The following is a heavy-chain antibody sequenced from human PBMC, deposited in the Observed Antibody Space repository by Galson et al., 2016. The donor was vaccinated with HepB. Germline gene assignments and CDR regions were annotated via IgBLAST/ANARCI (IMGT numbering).Heavy chain of an antibody. Sequence: SVKVSCKASGNTFSNYAMHWVRQAPGQRPEWMGWINFGNGNAKYSQKFQGRVTITRDTSASTAYMELSSLRSEDTAVYYCARGAGRNWLDPWGQGTLVTVSS. CDR1: GNTFSNYA. D-gene: IGHD2-15*01. CDR3: ARGAGRNWLDP. CDR2: INFGNGNA. V-gene: IGHV1-3*01. J-gene: IGHJ5*02.